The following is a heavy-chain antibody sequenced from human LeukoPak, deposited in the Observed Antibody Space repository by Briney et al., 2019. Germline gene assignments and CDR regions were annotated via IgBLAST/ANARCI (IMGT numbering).Heavy chain of an antibody. CDR3: ARDDPVRSEYFQH. Sequence: SETLSLTCTVSGGSISSYYWSWIRQPPGKGLEWIGYIYYSGSTNYNPSLKSRVTISVDTSKNQFSLKLSSVTAADTAVYYCARDDPVRSEYFQHWGQGTLVTVSS. V-gene: IGHV4-59*01. J-gene: IGHJ1*01. D-gene: IGHD3-3*01. CDR1: GGSISSYY. CDR2: IYYSGST.